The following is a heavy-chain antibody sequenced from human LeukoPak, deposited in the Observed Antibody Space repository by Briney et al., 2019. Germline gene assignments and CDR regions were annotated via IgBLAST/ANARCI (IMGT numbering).Heavy chain of an antibody. J-gene: IGHJ4*02. Sequence: GGPLRLSCAASGFPFSSYAMSWVRQSPGKGLEWVSAISGGNGNTYYAYYADSVTGRFTISRDSSKNTLYLQMNSLRAEDTAVYYCAKFYDILTGYFDYWGQGTFAPVSS. D-gene: IGHD3-9*01. CDR2: ISGGNGNTYYA. CDR1: GFPFSSYA. V-gene: IGHV3-23*01. CDR3: AKFYDILTGYFDY.